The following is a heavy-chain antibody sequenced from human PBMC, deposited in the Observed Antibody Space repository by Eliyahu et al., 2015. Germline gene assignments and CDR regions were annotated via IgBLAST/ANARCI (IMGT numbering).Heavy chain of an antibody. J-gene: IGHJ2*01. CDR3: AKAEQLVRGWYFDL. Sequence: EVQLVESGGGLVQPGGSLXXSCAASGFPXXSYAXXWVRQAPGKGLEWVSAISGSGGXTYYADSVKGRFTISRDNSKNTLYLQMNSLRAEDTAVYYCAKAEQLVRGWYFDLWGRGTLVTVSS. CDR1: GFPXXSYA. CDR2: ISGSGGXT. V-gene: IGHV3-23*04. D-gene: IGHD6-6*01.